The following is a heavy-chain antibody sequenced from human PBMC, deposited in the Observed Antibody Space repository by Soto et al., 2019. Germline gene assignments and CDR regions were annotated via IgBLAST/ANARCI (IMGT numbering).Heavy chain of an antibody. CDR3: AIDGPDRRSSADY. Sequence: PVNLALQAAVEGFSGYAISWVRHAPGQGLEWMGGMIPIFGTANYAQKFQGRVTITADEYTSTAYMELRSLRFEETAVYYCAIDGPDRRSSADYWGRGTLVTVS. J-gene: IGHJ4*02. V-gene: IGHV1-69*13. CDR2: MIPIFGTA. D-gene: IGHD6-6*01. CDR1: VEGFSGYA.